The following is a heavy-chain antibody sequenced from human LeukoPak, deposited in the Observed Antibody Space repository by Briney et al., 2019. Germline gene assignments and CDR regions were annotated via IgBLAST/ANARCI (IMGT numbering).Heavy chain of an antibody. CDR3: ARGPRMYSSSLMLDP. D-gene: IGHD6-13*01. CDR2: IGTAGDT. V-gene: IGHV3-13*01. CDR1: GFTFSSYD. Sequence: GGSLRLSCAASGFTFSSYDMHWVRQATGRGPEWDSAIGTAGDTYYPGSVKGRFTISRENAENSLYLQMNSLRAGDTAVYYCARGPRMYSSSLMLDPWGQGTLVTVSS. J-gene: IGHJ5*02.